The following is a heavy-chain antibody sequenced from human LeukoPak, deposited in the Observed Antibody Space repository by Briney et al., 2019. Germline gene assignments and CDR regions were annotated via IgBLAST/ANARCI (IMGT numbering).Heavy chain of an antibody. CDR2: ISSSSSYI. D-gene: IGHD3-22*01. Sequence: GGSLRLSCGASGFTFSSYSMNWVRQAPGKGLEWVSSISSSSSYIYYADSVKGRFTISRDNAKNSLYLQMNSLRAEDTAVYYCARDPFTSGDYYDSSGYSGYWGQGTLVTVSS. J-gene: IGHJ4*02. CDR1: GFTFSSYS. V-gene: IGHV3-21*01. CDR3: ARDPFTSGDYYDSSGYSGY.